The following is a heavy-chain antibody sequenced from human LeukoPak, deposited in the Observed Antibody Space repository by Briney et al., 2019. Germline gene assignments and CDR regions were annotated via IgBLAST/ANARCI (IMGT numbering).Heavy chain of an antibody. CDR1: GYTFTSYG. D-gene: IGHD1-1*01. Sequence: GASVKVSCKASGYTFTSYGISWVRQAPGQGLEWMGWISAYNGNTNYAQKLQGRVTMTTDTSTSTAYMELRSLRSDDTAVYYCARVRLPTGPAGGWYFDLWGRGTLVTASS. V-gene: IGHV1-18*01. CDR3: ARVRLPTGPAGGWYFDL. J-gene: IGHJ2*01. CDR2: ISAYNGNT.